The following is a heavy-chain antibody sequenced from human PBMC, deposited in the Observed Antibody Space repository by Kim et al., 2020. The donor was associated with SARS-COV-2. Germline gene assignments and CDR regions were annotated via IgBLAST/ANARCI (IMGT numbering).Heavy chain of an antibody. Sequence: GGSLRLSCAASGFTFDDYAMHWVRQAPGKGLEWVSLISWDGGSTYYADSVKGRFTISRDNSKNSLYLQMNSLRAEDTALYYCAKDMGARDYYYYGMDVWGQGTTVTVSS. CDR3: AKDMGARDYYYYGMDV. CDR1: GFTFDDYA. CDR2: ISWDGGST. J-gene: IGHJ6*02. V-gene: IGHV3-43D*03.